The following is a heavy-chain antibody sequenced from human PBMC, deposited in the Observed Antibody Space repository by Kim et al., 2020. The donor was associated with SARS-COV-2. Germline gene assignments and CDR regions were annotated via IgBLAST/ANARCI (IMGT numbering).Heavy chain of an antibody. CDR3: ARGTWGGGGGGYGSGQYNRFDP. J-gene: IGHJ5*02. V-gene: IGHV1-46*03. CDR2: INPSGGST. D-gene: IGHD3-10*01. Sequence: ASVKVSCKASGYTFTSSHIQWVRQAPGQGLEWIGIINPSGGSTIYAQKLQGRVTMTRDTSTGTVYMELSSLRSEDTALYYCARGTWGGGGGGYGSGQYNRFDPWGEGTLVTVSS. CDR1: GYTFTSSH.